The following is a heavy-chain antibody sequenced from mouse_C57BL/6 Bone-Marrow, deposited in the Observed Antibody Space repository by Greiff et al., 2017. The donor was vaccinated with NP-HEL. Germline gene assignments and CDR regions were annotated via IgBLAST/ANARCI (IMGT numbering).Heavy chain of an antibody. V-gene: IGHV14-4*01. D-gene: IGHD2-3*01. CDR3: TTPMVKNAMDY. Sequence: EVQLQQSGAELVRPGASVKMSCTASGFNIKDDYMHWVKQRPEQGLEWIGWIDPENGDTEYASKFQGKATITADTSSNTAYLQLSSLTSEDTAVYYCTTPMVKNAMDYWGQGTSVTVSS. J-gene: IGHJ4*01. CDR2: IDPENGDT. CDR1: GFNIKDDY.